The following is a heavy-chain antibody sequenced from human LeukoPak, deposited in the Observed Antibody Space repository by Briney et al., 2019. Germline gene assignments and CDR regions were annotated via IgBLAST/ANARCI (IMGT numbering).Heavy chain of an antibody. J-gene: IGHJ3*02. D-gene: IGHD2/OR15-2a*01. V-gene: IGHV3-23*01. CDR2: ISGSGVST. CDR1: GFRFSSYA. CDR3: AKSLLTTAAGTGRAFDI. Sequence: GGSLRLACAASGFRFSSYAMSWVRQAPGKGLEWVSAISGSGVSTYYADSVKGRFTVSRDNSKNTLYLQMNNLRAEDTAKYYCAKSLLTTAAGTGRAFDIWGQGTMVTVSS.